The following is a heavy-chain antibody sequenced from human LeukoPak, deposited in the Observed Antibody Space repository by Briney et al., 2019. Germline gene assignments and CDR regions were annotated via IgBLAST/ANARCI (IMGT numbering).Heavy chain of an antibody. V-gene: IGHV4-61*08. D-gene: IGHD7-27*01. Sequence: SQTLSLTCTVSGGSISSGGYYWSWIRQPPGKGLECIGYFHYSGSTNYNPSLKSRVTISVDTSKSQFSLKLTSVTAADTAVYYCARLGQPNAFDIWGQGTMVTVSP. CDR3: ARLGQPNAFDI. J-gene: IGHJ3*02. CDR1: GGSISSGGYY. CDR2: FHYSGST.